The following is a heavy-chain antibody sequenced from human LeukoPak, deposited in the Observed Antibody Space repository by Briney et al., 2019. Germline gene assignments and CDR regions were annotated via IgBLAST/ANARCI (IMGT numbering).Heavy chain of an antibody. V-gene: IGHV1-69*06. Sequence: SVKVSCKASGGTFSSYAISWVRQAPGQGLEWMGGIIPIFGTANYAQKFQGRVTITADKSTSTAYMELSSLRSEDTAVYYCANNPVYDFWSGSYYYYYYMDVWGKGTTVTVSS. CDR1: GGTFSSYA. CDR2: IIPIFGTA. D-gene: IGHD3-3*01. J-gene: IGHJ6*03. CDR3: ANNPVYDFWSGSYYYYYYMDV.